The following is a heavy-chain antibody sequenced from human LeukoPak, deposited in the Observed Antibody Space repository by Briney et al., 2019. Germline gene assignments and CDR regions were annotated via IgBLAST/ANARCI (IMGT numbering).Heavy chain of an antibody. CDR3: ARYRSPNDAFDI. Sequence: SETLSLTCAVYGGSFSGYYWSWIRQPPGKGLEWIGEINHSGSTNYNPSLKSRVTISVDTSKNQFSLKLSSVTAADTAVYYWARYRSPNDAFDIWGQGTMVTVSS. CDR2: INHSGST. CDR1: GGSFSGYY. V-gene: IGHV4-34*01. J-gene: IGHJ3*02.